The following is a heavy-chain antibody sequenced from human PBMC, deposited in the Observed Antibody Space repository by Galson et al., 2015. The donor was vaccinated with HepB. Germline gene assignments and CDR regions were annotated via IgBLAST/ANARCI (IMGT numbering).Heavy chain of an antibody. CDR3: ARGIVGATTVLDC. CDR1: GFSFSSYT. D-gene: IGHD1-26*01. J-gene: IGHJ4*02. V-gene: IGHV3-30-3*01. Sequence: SLRLYCAASGFSFSSYTMNWVRQAPGKGLEWVAVISYDGSNKYYADSVKGRFTISRDNSKNTLYLQMNSLRAEDTAVYYCARGIVGATTVLDCWGQGTLVTVSS. CDR2: ISYDGSNK.